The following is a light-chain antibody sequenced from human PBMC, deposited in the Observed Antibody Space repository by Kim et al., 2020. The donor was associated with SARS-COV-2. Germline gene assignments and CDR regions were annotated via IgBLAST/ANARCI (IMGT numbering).Light chain of an antibody. CDR1: SSNIGAGYD. V-gene: IGLV1-40*01. CDR3: QSYDSSLSAVV. Sequence: RVTSPWTGSSSNIGAGYDVHWYQQLPGTAPKLLIYGNSNRPSGVPDRFSGSKSGTSASLAITGLQAEDEADYYCQSYDSSLSAVVFGGGTQLTVL. J-gene: IGLJ2*01. CDR2: GNS.